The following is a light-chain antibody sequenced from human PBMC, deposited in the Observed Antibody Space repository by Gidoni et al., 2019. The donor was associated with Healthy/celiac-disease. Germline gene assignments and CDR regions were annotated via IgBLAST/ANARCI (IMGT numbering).Light chain of an antibody. CDR1: QSISSW. CDR2: DAS. CDR3: QQYNSYWT. J-gene: IGKJ1*01. Sequence: DIQMTQSPSTLSASVGDRVTITCRASQSISSWLAWYQQKPGKAPKLLIYDASSLESGVPSRFSGSGSGTEFTLTISSLQPDDLATYYCQQYNSYWTFXQXTKVEIK. V-gene: IGKV1-5*01.